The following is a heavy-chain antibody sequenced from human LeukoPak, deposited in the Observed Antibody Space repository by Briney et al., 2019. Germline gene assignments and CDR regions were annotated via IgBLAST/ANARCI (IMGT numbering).Heavy chain of an antibody. CDR1: GGSISSSSHY. V-gene: IGHV4-39*01. CDR3: HFKYCSSSTCFYYFDY. CDR2: IYYSGIT. D-gene: IGHD2-2*01. J-gene: IGHJ4*02. Sequence: SETLSLTCTVSGGSISSSSHYWGWIRQPPGKGLEWIGSIYYSGITYYNPSLRSRVTISVDTSKNQFSLKLSSVTATDTAVYYCHFKYCSSSTCFYYFDYWGQGTLVTVSS.